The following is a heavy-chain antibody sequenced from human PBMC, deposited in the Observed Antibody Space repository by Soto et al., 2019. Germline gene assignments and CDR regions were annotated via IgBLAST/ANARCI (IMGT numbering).Heavy chain of an antibody. CDR1: GGSIGSSSYY. V-gene: IGHV4-39*01. CDR3: ASVSGYSYGEFVDY. CDR2: IYYSGST. D-gene: IGHD5-18*01. J-gene: IGHJ4*02. Sequence: SETLSLSCTVCGGSIGSSSYYWVWIRQPPGKGLEWIVSIYYSGSTYYNPSLKSRVTISVDTSKNQFSLKLSSVTAADTAVYYCASVSGYSYGEFVDYWGQVTLVTVS.